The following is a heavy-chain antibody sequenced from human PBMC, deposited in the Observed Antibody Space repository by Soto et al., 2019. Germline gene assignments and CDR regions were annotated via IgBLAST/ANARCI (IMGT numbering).Heavy chain of an antibody. CDR2: IYYSGST. J-gene: IGHJ4*02. D-gene: IGHD3-10*01. Sequence: SETLSLTCTVSGGSISSYYWSWIRQPPGKGLEWIGYIYYSGSTNYNPSLKSRVTISVDTSKNQFSLKLSSVTAADTAVYYCARAMYHYGPFFDYWGQGTLVTVSS. V-gene: IGHV4-59*01. CDR1: GGSISSYY. CDR3: ARAMYHYGPFFDY.